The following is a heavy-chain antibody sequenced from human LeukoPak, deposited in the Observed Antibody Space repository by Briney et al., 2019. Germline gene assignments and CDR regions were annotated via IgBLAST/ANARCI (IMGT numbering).Heavy chain of an antibody. D-gene: IGHD2-21*01. CDR3: ASVARTVYYYYGMDV. V-gene: IGHV4-59*12. CDR2: IYYTGTT. J-gene: IGHJ6*02. CDR1: GDSITSYY. Sequence: SETLSLTCTVSGDSITSYYWTWIRQSPGKGLEWIGYIYYTGTTYYNPSLKSRVTISVDTSKNQFSLKLSSVTAADTAVYYCASVARTVYYYYGMDVWGQGTTVTVSS.